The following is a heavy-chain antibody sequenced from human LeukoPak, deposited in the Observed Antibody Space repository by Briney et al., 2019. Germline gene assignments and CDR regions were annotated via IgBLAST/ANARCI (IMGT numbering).Heavy chain of an antibody. CDR1: GGSISSYY. Sequence: PSETLSLTCTVSGGSISSYYWSWIRQPPGKGLEWIGYIYYSGSTNYNPSLKSRVTISVDTSKNQFSLKLSSVTAADTAVYYCARKTRLNWFDPWGQGTLVTVSS. CDR3: ARKTRLNWFDP. V-gene: IGHV4-59*01. CDR2: IYYSGST. J-gene: IGHJ5*02.